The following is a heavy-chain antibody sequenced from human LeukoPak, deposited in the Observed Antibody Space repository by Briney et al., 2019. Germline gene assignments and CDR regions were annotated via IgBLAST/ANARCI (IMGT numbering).Heavy chain of an antibody. CDR1: GGSFSGYY. CDR2: INHSGST. CDR3: ARRPNYYYDSSGYYYFRHYYFDY. V-gene: IGHV4-34*01. D-gene: IGHD3-22*01. J-gene: IGHJ4*02. Sequence: SETLSLTCAVYGGSFSGYYWSWIRQPPGKELEWIGEINHSGSTNYNPSLKSRVTISVDTSKNQFSLKLSSVTAADTAVYYCARRPNYYYDSSGYYYFRHYYFDYWGQGTLVTVSS.